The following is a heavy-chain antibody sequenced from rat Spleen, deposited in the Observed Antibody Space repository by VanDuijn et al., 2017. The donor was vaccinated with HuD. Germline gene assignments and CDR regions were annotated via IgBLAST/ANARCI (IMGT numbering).Heavy chain of an antibody. CDR2: ISYDGSST. J-gene: IGHJ3*01. CDR3: ASLNYPGAHWFAY. D-gene: IGHD1-4*01. V-gene: IGHV5-7*01. CDR1: GFTFSDYN. Sequence: EVQLVESGGGLVQPGRSLKLSCAASGFTFSDYNMAWVRQAPKKGLEWVATISYDGSSTYYRDSVKGRFTISRDNAKSTLYLQMDSLRSEDTATYYCASLNYPGAHWFAYWGQGTLVTVSS.